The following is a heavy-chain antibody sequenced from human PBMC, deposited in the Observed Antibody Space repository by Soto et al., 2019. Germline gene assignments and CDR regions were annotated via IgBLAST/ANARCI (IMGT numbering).Heavy chain of an antibody. Sequence: ASVKVSCKASGDTFTGYYMQWVRQAPGQGLEWMGWINPNSGGTNYAQKFQGRVTMTRDTSISTAYMELSRLRSDDTAVYYCARDLRFLEWLPLYNWFDPWGQGTLFTVSS. CDR2: INPNSGGT. D-gene: IGHD3-3*01. V-gene: IGHV1-2*02. J-gene: IGHJ5*02. CDR3: ARDLRFLEWLPLYNWFDP. CDR1: GDTFTGYY.